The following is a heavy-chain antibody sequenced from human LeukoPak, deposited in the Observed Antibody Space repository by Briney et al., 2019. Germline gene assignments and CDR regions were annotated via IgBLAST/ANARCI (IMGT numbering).Heavy chain of an antibody. Sequence: PSETLSLTCAVYGGSFSGYYWSWIRQPPGEGLEWIGEINHSGSTNYNPSLKSRVTISIDTSKNQVSLKLSSVTAADTAVYYCARSGEPFDYWGQGTLVTVSS. D-gene: IGHD1-14*01. CDR2: INHSGST. J-gene: IGHJ4*02. V-gene: IGHV4-34*01. CDR3: ARSGEPFDY. CDR1: GGSFSGYY.